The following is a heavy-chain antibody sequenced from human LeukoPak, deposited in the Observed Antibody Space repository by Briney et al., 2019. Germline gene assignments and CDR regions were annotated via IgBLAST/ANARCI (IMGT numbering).Heavy chain of an antibody. Sequence: QPGGSLRLSCAASGFTFSSYWMSWVRQAPGKGLEWVANIKQDGSEKYYVDSVKGRFTISRDNAKNSLYLQMNSLRAEDTAVYYCADGGTIFGVVISPDYWGQGTLVTVSS. V-gene: IGHV3-7*01. D-gene: IGHD3-3*01. CDR2: IKQDGSEK. CDR1: GFTFSSYW. J-gene: IGHJ4*02. CDR3: ADGGTIFGVVISPDY.